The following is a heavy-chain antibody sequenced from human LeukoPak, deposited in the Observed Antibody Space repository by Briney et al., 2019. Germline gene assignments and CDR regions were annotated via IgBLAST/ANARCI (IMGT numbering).Heavy chain of an antibody. CDR2: IYNDGST. Sequence: GGSLRLSCAASGLTVSSSYMSWVRQAPGKGLEWVSIIYNDGSTYYADSMKGRFTISRDNSKNTLYLQVNSLRAEDTAVYYCARGIGSQLRSGWFDPWGQGTLVTVSS. CDR1: GLTVSSSY. CDR3: ARGIGSQLRSGWFDP. V-gene: IGHV3-53*01. D-gene: IGHD3-3*01. J-gene: IGHJ5*02.